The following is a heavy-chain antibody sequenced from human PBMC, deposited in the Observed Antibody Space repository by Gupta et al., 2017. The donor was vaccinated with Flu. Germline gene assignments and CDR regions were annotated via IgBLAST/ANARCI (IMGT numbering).Heavy chain of an antibody. D-gene: IGHD6-19*01. CDR2: SSPSGTTK. Sequence: ASGFSFSDYYMSWVRQATGKGLEWVSYSSPSGTTKHYGDAVQGRFTMSRDKAKNSVYLQMNSLRDEDTAVYYCVRAGGCDDWGQGTRVTVSS. J-gene: IGHJ4*02. V-gene: IGHV3-11*01. CDR3: VRAGGCDD. CDR1: GFSFSDYY.